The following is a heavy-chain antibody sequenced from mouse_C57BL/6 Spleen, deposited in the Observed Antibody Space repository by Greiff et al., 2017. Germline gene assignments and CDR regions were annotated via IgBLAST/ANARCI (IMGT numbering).Heavy chain of an antibody. J-gene: IGHJ2*01. CDR1: GYAFSSSW. Sequence: QVQLQQSGPELVKPGASVKISCKASGYAFSSSWMNWVKQRPGKGLEWIGRIYPGDGDTNYNGKFKGKATLTADKTSSTAYMQLSSLTSEDSAVYFCADLGENYFDYWGQGTTLTVSS. V-gene: IGHV1-82*01. CDR3: ADLGENYFDY. D-gene: IGHD3-3*01. CDR2: IYPGDGDT.